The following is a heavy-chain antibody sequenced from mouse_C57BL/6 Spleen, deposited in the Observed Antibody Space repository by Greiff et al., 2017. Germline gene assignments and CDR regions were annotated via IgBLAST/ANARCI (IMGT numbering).Heavy chain of an antibody. CDR2: ISSGGSYT. CDR3: ARHDGYDPYYFDY. J-gene: IGHJ2*01. V-gene: IGHV5-6*01. Sequence: EVQGVESGGDLVKPGGSLKLSCAASGFSFSSYGMSWVRQTPDKRLEWVATISSGGSYTYYPDSVKGRFNICRDNAKNTVYLQMSSLKSEDTAMYYCARHDGYDPYYFDYWGQGTTLTVSS. CDR1: GFSFSSYG. D-gene: IGHD2-2*01.